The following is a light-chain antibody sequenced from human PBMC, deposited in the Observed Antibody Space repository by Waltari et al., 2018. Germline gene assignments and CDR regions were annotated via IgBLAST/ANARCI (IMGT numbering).Light chain of an antibody. CDR3: QVWDSDSDHPYI. V-gene: IGLV3-21*01. Sequence: SYYVTQPRSVSVSPGQTARITCGGNNIGVNNVHWYQQRPAQAPLLVIYYDTDRPSGIPERFSGSNSGNTATLTISGVEAGDEADYFCQVWDSDSDHPYIFGAGTRLIVL. CDR1: NIGVNN. J-gene: IGLJ1*01. CDR2: YDT.